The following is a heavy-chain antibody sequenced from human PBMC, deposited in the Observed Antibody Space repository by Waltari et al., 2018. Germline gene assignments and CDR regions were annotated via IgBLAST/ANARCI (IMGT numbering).Heavy chain of an antibody. CDR3: ARQTSKYSWGWFDP. CDR2: IYWDDDK. J-gene: IGHJ5*02. Sequence: QITLKESGPTLVKPTQTLTLTCTFSGFSLSTSGVGVGWIRQPPGKALGWLARIYWDDDKRCNPSLQSRLTITKDTSKNQVVLTMPNMDPVDTATYYCARQTSKYSWGWFDPWGQGTLVTVSS. CDR1: GFSLSTSGVG. D-gene: IGHD5-18*01. V-gene: IGHV2-5*02.